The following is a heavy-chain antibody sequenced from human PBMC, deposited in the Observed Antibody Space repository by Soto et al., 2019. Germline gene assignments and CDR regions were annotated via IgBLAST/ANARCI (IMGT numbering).Heavy chain of an antibody. J-gene: IGHJ6*02. CDR1: GYSFTTYW. CDR2: IDPADSST. V-gene: IGHV5-10-1*01. Sequence: PGESLKISCQGSGYSFTTYWISWVRQMPGKGLEWMGKIDPADSSTNYSPSFQGHITISVDRSINTAHLQFSSLKAADTAVYYCARLETWYYNYYGLDVRGQGTMVTVSS. CDR3: ARLETWYYNYYGLDV.